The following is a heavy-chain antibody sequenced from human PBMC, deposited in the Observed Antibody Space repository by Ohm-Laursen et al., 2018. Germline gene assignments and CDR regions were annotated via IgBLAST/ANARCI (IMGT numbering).Heavy chain of an antibody. Sequence: SLRLSCTASGFTFSSYGMHWVRQAPEKGLEWVSGLSGSGHDTYYTDSVKGRFTISRDNSKNTLYLQMNGLRAEDTAVYYCAKTRYFSRGSCDFDYWGQGTPVTVSS. V-gene: IGHV3-23*01. CDR1: GFTFSSYG. D-gene: IGHD2-15*01. CDR3: AKTRYFSRGSCDFDY. J-gene: IGHJ4*02. CDR2: LSGSGHDT.